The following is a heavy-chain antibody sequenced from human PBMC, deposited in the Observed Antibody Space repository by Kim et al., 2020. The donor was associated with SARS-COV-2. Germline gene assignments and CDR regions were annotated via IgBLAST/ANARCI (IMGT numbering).Heavy chain of an antibody. D-gene: IGHD1-20*01. CDR3: AKGAANWNYGMDV. CDR2: ISGNGGST. CDR1: GFTFSSYA. V-gene: IGHV3-23*01. Sequence: GGSLRLSCAASGFTFSSYAMTWVRQAPGKGLEWVSAISGNGGSTHYADPVKGRFTISRDDSKNTLYMQMNSLRDEDTAEYYCAKGAANWNYGMDVWGQGT. J-gene: IGHJ6*02.